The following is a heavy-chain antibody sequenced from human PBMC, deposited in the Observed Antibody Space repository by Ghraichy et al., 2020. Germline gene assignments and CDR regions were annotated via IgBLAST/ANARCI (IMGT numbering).Heavy chain of an antibody. CDR3: ARFGSSEGIAAASERYYFDY. Sequence: SETLSLTCAVYGGSFSGYYWSWIRQPPGKGLEWIGEINHSGSTNYNPSLKSRVTISVDTSKNQFSLKLSSVTAADTAVYYCARFGSSEGIAAASERYYFDYWGQGTLVTVSS. J-gene: IGHJ4*02. D-gene: IGHD6-13*01. CDR2: INHSGST. V-gene: IGHV4-34*01. CDR1: GGSFSGYY.